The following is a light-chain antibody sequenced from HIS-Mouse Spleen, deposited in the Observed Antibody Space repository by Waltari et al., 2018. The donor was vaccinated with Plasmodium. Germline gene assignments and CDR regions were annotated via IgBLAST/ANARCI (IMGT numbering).Light chain of an antibody. CDR2: GAS. CDR3: QQYNNWPFT. CDR1: PSVSSN. V-gene: IGKV3-15*01. Sequence: EIVMTQSPATLSVSPGERATLSGRASPSVSSNLAWYQQKPGQAPRLLIYGASTRATGIPARFSGSGSGTEFTLTISSLQSEDFAVYYCQQYNNWPFTFGPGTKVDIK. J-gene: IGKJ3*01.